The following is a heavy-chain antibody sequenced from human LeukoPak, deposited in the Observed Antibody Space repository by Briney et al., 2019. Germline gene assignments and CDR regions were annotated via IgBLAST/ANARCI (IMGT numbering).Heavy chain of an antibody. CDR3: ARDSPILRGVTGY. CDR2: ISSSGSTI. V-gene: IGHV3-48*03. J-gene: IGHJ4*02. Sequence: GGSLRLSCAGSGFTFSTYEMNWVRQAPGKGVEWVSYISSSGSTIYYADSVKGRFTVSRDNAKNSLYLQMNSLRVEDTAVYYCARDSPILRGVTGYWGQGTLVIVSS. D-gene: IGHD3-10*01. CDR1: GFTFSTYE.